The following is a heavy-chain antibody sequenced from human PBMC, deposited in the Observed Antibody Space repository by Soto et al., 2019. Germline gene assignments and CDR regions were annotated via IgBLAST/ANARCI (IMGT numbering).Heavy chain of an antibody. V-gene: IGHV4-59*01. Sequence: QVQLQESGPGPAKPSETLSLTCTVSGGSISSYQWSWIRQPPGKGLEWIGYIYHTGSPNYNPSLKSRVTISLDTSKNQVSLKLSSVTAADTAIYYCARNAGYGDYDWFDPWGRGTLVTVSS. CDR3: ARNAGYGDYDWFDP. D-gene: IGHD4-17*01. CDR1: GGSISSYQ. CDR2: IYHTGSP. J-gene: IGHJ5*02.